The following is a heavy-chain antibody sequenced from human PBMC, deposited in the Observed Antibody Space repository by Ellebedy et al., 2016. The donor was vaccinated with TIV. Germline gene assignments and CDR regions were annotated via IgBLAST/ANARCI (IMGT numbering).Heavy chain of an antibody. CDR3: ARASYDSSGTVNDY. CDR2: INTNSGNT. V-gene: IGHV1-8*02. J-gene: IGHJ4*02. CDR1: GYTFTGYY. Sequence: AASVKVSCKASGYTFTGYYMHWVRQAPGQGLEWMGWINTNSGNTGYAQKFRGRVTMTRNTSISTAYMELNSLTSEDTAVYYCARASYDSSGTVNDYWGQGTLVTVSS. D-gene: IGHD3-22*01.